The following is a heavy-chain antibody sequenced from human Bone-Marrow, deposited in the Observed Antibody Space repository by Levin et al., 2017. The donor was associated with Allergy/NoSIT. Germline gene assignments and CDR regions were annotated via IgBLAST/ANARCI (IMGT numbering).Heavy chain of an antibody. D-gene: IGHD3-9*01. CDR3: TRGAHSPYYDILTGDQRYGYYYYMDV. J-gene: IGHJ6*03. CDR1: GFTSDDYA. V-gene: IGHV3-49*04. Sequence: GGSLRLSCTASGFTSDDYAMGWVRQAPGKGLEWVGFVKNIRHGGTTEYAASVKDRFIISRDDSKSIAYLQMNSLKPEDTAVYYCTRGAHSPYYDILTGDQRYGYYYYMDVWGKGTTVTVSS. CDR2: VKNIRHGGTT.